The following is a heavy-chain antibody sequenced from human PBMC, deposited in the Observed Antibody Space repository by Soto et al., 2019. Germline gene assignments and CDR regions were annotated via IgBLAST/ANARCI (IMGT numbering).Heavy chain of an antibody. Sequence: GGSLRLSCAASGFTFGSYAMSWVRQAPGKGLEWVSSLSDSGESTYYADSVKGRLTISRDNSENTLCLQMNSLRAEDTAVYYCAKKGILADHWSFFDYWGQGTLVTVSS. J-gene: IGHJ4*02. CDR3: AKKGILADHWSFFDY. V-gene: IGHV3-23*01. CDR2: LSDSGEST. CDR1: GFTFGSYA. D-gene: IGHD2-8*02.